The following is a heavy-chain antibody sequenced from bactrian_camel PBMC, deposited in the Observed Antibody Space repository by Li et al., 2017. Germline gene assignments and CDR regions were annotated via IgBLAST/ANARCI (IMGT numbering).Heavy chain of an antibody. D-gene: IGHD2*01. J-gene: IGHJ4*01. CDR2: ITTGSGTA. Sequence: QVQLVESGGGSVQAGGSLRLSCEFSEFDFRSKCVGWFRKQREGVAVITTGSGTAFYGDSVKGRFTVSRDNGNNTVNLIMTSLNPEDTAMYYCAANFGPYCSGPYLARRANFLGQGTQVTV. V-gene: IGHV3S54*01. CDR1: EFDFRSKC.